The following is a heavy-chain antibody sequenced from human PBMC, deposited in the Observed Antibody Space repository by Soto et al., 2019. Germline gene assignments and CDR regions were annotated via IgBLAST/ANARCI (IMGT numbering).Heavy chain of an antibody. CDR2: VYPGDSDI. J-gene: IGHJ4*02. V-gene: IGHV5-51*01. CDR3: ATSSSSSGDYGDSFDY. D-gene: IGHD4-17*01. Sequence: PXDSLTISRKASGHSFSTYWIGWVGQMRGKGLEWMGMVYPGDSDIRYSPPLQGQVTISADKSISTAYLQWRSLRASDTATYYCATSSSSSGDYGDSFDYWGQGTLVTVSS. CDR1: GHSFSTYW.